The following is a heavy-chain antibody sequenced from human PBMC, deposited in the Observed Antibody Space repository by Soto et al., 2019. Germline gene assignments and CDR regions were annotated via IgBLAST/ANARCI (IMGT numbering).Heavy chain of an antibody. Sequence: QVQLVQSGAEVKKPGSSVKVSCKASGGTFSSYTISWVRQAPGQGLEWMGRIIPILGIANYAQKFQGRVTSTAYKYTSKXXRXLXXLRSEDTAVYYCAREKDIVVVVAATPGYYYYGMDVWGQGTTVTVSS. J-gene: IGHJ6*02. CDR2: IIPILGIA. CDR1: GGTFSSYT. D-gene: IGHD2-15*01. CDR3: AREKDIVVVVAATPGYYYYGMDV. V-gene: IGHV1-69*08.